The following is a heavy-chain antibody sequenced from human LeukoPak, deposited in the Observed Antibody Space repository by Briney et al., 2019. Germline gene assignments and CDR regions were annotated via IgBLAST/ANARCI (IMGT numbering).Heavy chain of an antibody. V-gene: IGHV3-7*01. CDR3: ARPDTLYDSSGYAWDY. CDR1: GFTFSSYW. D-gene: IGHD3-22*01. CDR2: IKQDGSEK. Sequence: GGSLRLSCAASGFTFSSYWMSWVRQAPGKGLEWVANIKQDGSEKYYVDSVEGRFTISRDNAKNSLYLQMNSLRAEDTAVYYCARPDTLYDSSGYAWDYWGQGTLVTVSS. J-gene: IGHJ4*02.